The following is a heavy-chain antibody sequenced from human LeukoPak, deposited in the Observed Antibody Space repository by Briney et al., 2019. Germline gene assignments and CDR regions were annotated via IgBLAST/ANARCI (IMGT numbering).Heavy chain of an antibody. CDR1: GFTFSSYS. CDR2: ISSSSSTI. CDR3: ARDRSRGYCSGGSCPSYAFDI. Sequence: GGSLRLSCAASGFTFSSYSMNWVRQAPGKGLEWVSYISSSSSTIYYADSVKGRFTISRDNAKNSLYLQMNSLRAEDTAVYYCARDRSRGYCSGGSCPSYAFDIWGQGTMVTVSS. J-gene: IGHJ3*02. V-gene: IGHV3-48*04. D-gene: IGHD2-15*01.